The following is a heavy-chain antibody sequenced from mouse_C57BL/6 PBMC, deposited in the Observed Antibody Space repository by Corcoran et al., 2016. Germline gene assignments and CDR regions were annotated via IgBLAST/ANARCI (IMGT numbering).Heavy chain of an antibody. CDR1: GYTYTDYY. CDR2: INPNNGGT. CDR3: ARGDITTVPAWFAY. V-gene: IGHV1-26*01. Sequence: EVQMQQSGPVLVKRGASEKISCKASGYTYTDYYMNWGKQSHGKSLEWIGDINPNNGGTSYNQKFKGKATLTVDKSSSTAYMELRSLTSEDSAVYYCARGDITTVPAWFAYWGQGTLVTVSA. J-gene: IGHJ3*01. D-gene: IGHD1-1*01.